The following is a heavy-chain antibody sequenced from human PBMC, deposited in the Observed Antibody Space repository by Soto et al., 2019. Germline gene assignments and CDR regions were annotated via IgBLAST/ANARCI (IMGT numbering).Heavy chain of an antibody. Sequence: GGSLRLSCEASGSTFSIYWMEWVRQAPGKGLVWVSRIRSDGGTNYADSVKGRFTVSRDNAKNTLYLQMNSLRAEDSAVYYCAREVMITFGGVKRPRPFDYWGQGTLVTVSS. D-gene: IGHD3-16*01. CDR3: AREVMITFGGVKRPRPFDY. CDR1: GSTFSIYW. V-gene: IGHV3-74*01. J-gene: IGHJ4*02. CDR2: IRSDGGT.